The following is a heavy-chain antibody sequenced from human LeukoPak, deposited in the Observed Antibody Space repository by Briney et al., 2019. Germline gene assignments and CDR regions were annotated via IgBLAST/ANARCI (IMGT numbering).Heavy chain of an antibody. CDR1: GFTFSRSD. Sequence: GGSLRLSCAASGFTFSRSDMSWVRQAPGKGLEWVSVIYSGGSTYYADSVKGRFTISRDNSKNTLYLQMNSLRAEDTAVYYCARGLGYSSSCFDYWGQGTLVTVSS. CDR3: ARGLGYSSSCFDY. D-gene: IGHD6-13*01. CDR2: IYSGGST. J-gene: IGHJ4*02. V-gene: IGHV3-53*01.